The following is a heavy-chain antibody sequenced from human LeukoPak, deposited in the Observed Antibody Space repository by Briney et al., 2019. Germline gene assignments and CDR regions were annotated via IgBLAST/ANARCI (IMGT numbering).Heavy chain of an antibody. Sequence: GGSLRLSCAASGFTFSSYGMHWVRQAPGKGLEWVAVISYDGSNKYYADSVKGRFTISRDNSKDTLYLQMNSLRAEDTAVYYCAKGDCSGSSCYFDNWGQGALGTV. D-gene: IGHD2-15*01. V-gene: IGHV3-30*18. CDR2: ISYDGSNK. CDR3: AKGDCSGSSCYFDN. CDR1: GFTFSSYG. J-gene: IGHJ4*02.